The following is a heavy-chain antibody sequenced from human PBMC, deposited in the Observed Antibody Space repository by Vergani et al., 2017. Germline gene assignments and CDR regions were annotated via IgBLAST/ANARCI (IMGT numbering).Heavy chain of an antibody. CDR3: ARGDYGILTVYRY. CDR2: INPSGGHT. Sequence: QVQVVQSGAEVKKSGASVKVSCKTSGYTFSNYYMPWVRQAPGQGLEWMGIINPSGGHTNYAQKFQGRVTMTRDTSTSTVYMELSSLRSEDTAIYYCARGDYGILTVYRYWGQGTLVTVSA. J-gene: IGHJ4*02. D-gene: IGHD3-9*01. V-gene: IGHV1-46*03. CDR1: GYTFSNYY.